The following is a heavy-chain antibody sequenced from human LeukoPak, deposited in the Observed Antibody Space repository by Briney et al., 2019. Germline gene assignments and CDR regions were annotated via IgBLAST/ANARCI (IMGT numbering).Heavy chain of an antibody. V-gene: IGHV4-59*08. Sequence: PSETLSLTCTVSGGSTSRYYWSWIRQPPGKSLEWIGYIYYSGTTTYNPSLKSRATLSIDTSKNQFSLNLSSVTAADTAVYYCARLPGIAAVWGQSTRVIVSS. D-gene: IGHD6-13*01. CDR1: GGSTSRYY. CDR2: IYYSGTT. J-gene: IGHJ1*01. CDR3: ARLPGIAAV.